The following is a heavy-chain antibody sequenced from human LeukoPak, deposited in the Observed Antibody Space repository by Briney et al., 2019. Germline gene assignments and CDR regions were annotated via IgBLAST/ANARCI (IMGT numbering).Heavy chain of an antibody. CDR1: GFSLSNYG. J-gene: IGHJ6*03. V-gene: IGHV3-30*02. Sequence: PGGSLRLSCAASGFSLSNYGMHWVRQAPGKGLEWVAFIRFDGSNKYYADSVKGRFTISRDNSKLYLQMNGLRAEDTAVYYCAKGNCGGDCYTYYYFYMDVWGKGTTVTVSS. D-gene: IGHD2-21*02. CDR3: AKGNCGGDCYTYYYFYMDV. CDR2: IRFDGSNK.